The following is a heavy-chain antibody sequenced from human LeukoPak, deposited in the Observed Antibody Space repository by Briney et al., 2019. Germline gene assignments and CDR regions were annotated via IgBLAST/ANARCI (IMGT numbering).Heavy chain of an antibody. CDR2: INSDGTST. CDR3: ARDRVGATDYFDY. CDR1: GFTFSSYW. J-gene: IGHJ4*02. D-gene: IGHD1-26*01. V-gene: IGHV3-74*01. Sequence: GGSLRLSCAASGFTFSSYWIHWVRQAPGKGLMWVSRINSDGTSTNYADSVKGRFTISRDNAKNTLYLQMNSLRAEDTAVYYCARDRVGATDYFDYWGQGTLVTVSS.